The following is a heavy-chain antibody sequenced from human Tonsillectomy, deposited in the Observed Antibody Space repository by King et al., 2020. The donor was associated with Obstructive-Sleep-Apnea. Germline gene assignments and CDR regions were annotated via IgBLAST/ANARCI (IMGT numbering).Heavy chain of an antibody. CDR1: GGSISSSSYY. CDR3: ASVRYSYGYLSAFDI. Sequence: MQLQESGPGLVKPSETLSLTCTVSGGSISSSSYYWGWIRQPPGKGLEWIESIYYTGGTYYNPSLKSRVTISVDTSKNQCSLKLSSVTAADTAVYYCASVRYSYGYLSAFDIWGQGTMVTVSS. CDR2: IYYTGGT. D-gene: IGHD5-18*01. J-gene: IGHJ3*02. V-gene: IGHV4-39*07.